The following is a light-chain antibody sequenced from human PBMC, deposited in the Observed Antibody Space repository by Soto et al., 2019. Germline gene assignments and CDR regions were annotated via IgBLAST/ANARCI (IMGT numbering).Light chain of an antibody. CDR2: DVS. J-gene: IGLJ1*01. Sequence: QSALTQPASVSGSPGQSITISCTGTSSDVGGYNSVSWYHQHPGKAAKVMIYDVSNRPSGVSNRFSGSKSGNTASLTISGLQAEDEADYYCSSYTSSSTYVFGTGTKLTVL. CDR3: SSYTSSSTYV. CDR1: SSDVGGYNS. V-gene: IGLV2-14*01.